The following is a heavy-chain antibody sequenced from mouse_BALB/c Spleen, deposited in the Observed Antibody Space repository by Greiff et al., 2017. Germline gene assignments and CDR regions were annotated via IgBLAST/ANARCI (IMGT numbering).Heavy chain of an antibody. CDR3: ARRGDGYSCDY. CDR1: GYTFTDYA. CDR2: ISTYYGNT. Sequence: QVQLKESGPELVRPGVSVKISCKGSGYTFTDYAMHWVKQSHAKSLEWIGVISTYYGNTNYNQKFKGKATMTVDKSSSTAYMELARLTSEDSAIYYCARRGDGYSCDYWGQGTTLTVSS. D-gene: IGHD2-3*01. V-gene: IGHV1-67*01. J-gene: IGHJ2*01.